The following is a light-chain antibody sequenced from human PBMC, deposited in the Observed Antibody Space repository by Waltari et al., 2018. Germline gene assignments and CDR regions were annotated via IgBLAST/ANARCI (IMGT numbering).Light chain of an antibody. CDR3: QQLNSFPLT. Sequence: IQLTQSPSSLSASVGDRVTITCRASQDINSYLALYQQKPGKPPKLLIYATSTLQSGVPLRFSGSGSGTDFTLTISSLQPEDFATYYCQQLNSFPLTFGGGTKVEI. CDR2: ATS. J-gene: IGKJ4*01. CDR1: QDINSY. V-gene: IGKV1-9*01.